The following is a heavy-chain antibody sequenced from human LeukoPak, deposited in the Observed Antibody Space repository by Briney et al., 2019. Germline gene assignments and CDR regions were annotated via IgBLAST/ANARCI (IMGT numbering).Heavy chain of an antibody. CDR1: GYTFTSYD. D-gene: IGHD6-13*01. J-gene: IGHJ6*03. Sequence: ASVYVSCKASGYTFTSYDMNWVRQATGQGLEWMGWMNPNSGNTDYAQKLQGGAILTRNTSISTSYMELSTLRSEDTAVYYCARGKTSTYSRSWTRYYIDVWGKGTTVTVSS. V-gene: IGHV1-8*01. CDR3: ARGKTSTYSRSWTRYYIDV. CDR2: MNPNSGNT.